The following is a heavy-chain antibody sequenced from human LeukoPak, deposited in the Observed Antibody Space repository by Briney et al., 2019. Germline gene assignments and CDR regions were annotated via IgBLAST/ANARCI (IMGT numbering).Heavy chain of an antibody. CDR2: IRYDGSNK. Sequence: GGSLRLSCAASGFTFSSYGMHWVRQAPGKGLEWVAFIRYDGSNKYYADSVKGRFTISRDNSKNTLYLQMNSLRAEDTAVYYCAKAPSGVYYYYYMDVWGKGTTVTISS. CDR1: GFTFSSYG. CDR3: AKAPSGVYYYYYMDV. D-gene: IGHD6-19*01. V-gene: IGHV3-30*02. J-gene: IGHJ6*03.